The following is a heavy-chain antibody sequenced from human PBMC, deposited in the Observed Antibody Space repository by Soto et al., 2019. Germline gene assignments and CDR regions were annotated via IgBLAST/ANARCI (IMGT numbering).Heavy chain of an antibody. J-gene: IGHJ6*02. Sequence: QVQLQESGPGLVKPSETLSLTCTVSGGSISSYYWSWIWQPPGMGLEWIGYIYYSASTNYNPSLKSRVTISVDTSKNEFSLKLRYVTAADTAVYYCAREGLTGTIGLYYYYGMDVWGQGTTVTVSS. CDR1: GGSISSYY. CDR2: IYYSAST. D-gene: IGHD1-7*01. CDR3: AREGLTGTIGLYYYYGMDV. V-gene: IGHV4-59*01.